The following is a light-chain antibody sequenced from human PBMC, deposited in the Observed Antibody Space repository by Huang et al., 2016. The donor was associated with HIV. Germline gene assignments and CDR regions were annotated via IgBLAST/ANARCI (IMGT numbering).Light chain of an antibody. CDR3: LQDYTYPWT. CDR2: ASS. J-gene: IGKJ1*01. CDR1: QDIGND. Sequence: AIQMTQSPASLSASVGYRVTITCRASQDIGNDFGWSQQRLGKAPKLLVSASSHLQSGVPSRFTGSGSGTHFTLTISGLQPEDFATYYCLQDYTYPWTFGQGTKVEI. V-gene: IGKV1-6*01.